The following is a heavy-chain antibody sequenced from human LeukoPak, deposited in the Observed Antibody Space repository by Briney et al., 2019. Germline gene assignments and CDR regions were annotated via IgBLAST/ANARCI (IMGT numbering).Heavy chain of an antibody. CDR3: ATKRSGWYNHYYMDV. CDR1: GGSISSSSYY. V-gene: IGHV4-39*01. CDR2: IYYRGST. J-gene: IGHJ6*03. D-gene: IGHD6-19*01. Sequence: PSETLSLTCTVSGGSISSSSYYWGWIRQPPGKGLEWIGSIYYRGSTDYNPSLKSRVTMYVDTSKNQFSLKLNSVTAADTAVYYCATKRSGWYNHYYMDVWGKGATVTVSS.